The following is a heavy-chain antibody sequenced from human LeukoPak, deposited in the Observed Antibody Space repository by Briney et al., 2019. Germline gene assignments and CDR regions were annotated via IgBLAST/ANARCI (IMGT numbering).Heavy chain of an antibody. CDR2: IYTSGST. D-gene: IGHD6-6*01. Sequence: SETLSLTCTVSGGSICSYYWSWIRQPPGKGLEWIGYIYTSGSTNYNPSLKSRVTISVDTSKNQFSLKLSSVTAADTAVYYCARHTRIAAPIDYWGQGTLVTVSS. CDR1: GGSICSYY. J-gene: IGHJ4*02. V-gene: IGHV4-4*09. CDR3: ARHTRIAAPIDY.